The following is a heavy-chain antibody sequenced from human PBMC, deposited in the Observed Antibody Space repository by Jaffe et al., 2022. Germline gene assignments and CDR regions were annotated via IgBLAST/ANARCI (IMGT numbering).Heavy chain of an antibody. CDR2: IYTGGST. CDR3: ARGGEYNWFDP. Sequence: QVQLQESGPGLVKPSQTLSLTCTVSGGSITSGSYYWSWIRQPAGKGLEYIGRIYTGGSTNYNPSLKSRVTISIDTSKNQFSLKLSSVTAADTAVYYCARGGEYNWFDPWGQGTLVTVSS. J-gene: IGHJ5*02. D-gene: IGHD3-16*01. CDR1: GGSITSGSYY. V-gene: IGHV4-61*02.